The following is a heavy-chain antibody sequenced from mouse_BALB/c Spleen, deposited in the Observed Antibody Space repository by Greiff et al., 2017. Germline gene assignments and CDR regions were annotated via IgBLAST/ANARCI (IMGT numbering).Heavy chain of an antibody. Sequence: VQLQQLGAERVGPGASGRLSGKASAYSFPSYWRNWGKRRPGKGLGWIGLIHPSDSETRLNQKFKDKATLTVDKSSSTAYMQLSSPTSEDSAVYYCARRFTTAVATGAMDYWGQGTSVTVSS. D-gene: IGHD1-1*01. J-gene: IGHJ4*01. CDR3: ARRFTTAVATGAMDY. V-gene: IGHV1-61*01. CDR2: IHPSDSET. CDR1: AYSFPSYW.